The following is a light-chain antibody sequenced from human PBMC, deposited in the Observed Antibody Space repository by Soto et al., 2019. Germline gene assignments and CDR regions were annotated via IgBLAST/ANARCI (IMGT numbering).Light chain of an antibody. Sequence: DVQMTQSPPSLSASVGDTVTITCRASQGIIDYLAWYQQRPGKSPTLLIYAASTLHTGVPSRFSGSGAGTDFTLTISRLQPEDVATYCCQKYDTAPQTFGQGTKVEIK. CDR3: QKYDTAPQT. CDR2: AAS. CDR1: QGIIDY. V-gene: IGKV1-27*01. J-gene: IGKJ1*01.